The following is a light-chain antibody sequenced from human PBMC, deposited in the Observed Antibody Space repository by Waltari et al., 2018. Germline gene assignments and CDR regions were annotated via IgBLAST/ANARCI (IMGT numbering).Light chain of an antibody. Sequence: WYQQHHGIASKCLFYDVSVVCSGVSYCFAGAKSGKTASLTILGLQPEDAADYYCSSYTRRNTVIFGGGTKLTVV. J-gene: IGLJ2*01. CDR3: SSYTRRNTVI. V-gene: IGLV2-14*03. CDR2: DVS.